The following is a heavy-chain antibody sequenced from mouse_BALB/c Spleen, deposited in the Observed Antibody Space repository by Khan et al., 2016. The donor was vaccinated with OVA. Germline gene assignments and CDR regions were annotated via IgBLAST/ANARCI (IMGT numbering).Heavy chain of an antibody. CDR3: AREGAYYRSDGWFSY. CDR1: GYTFTTYT. Sequence: VQLQQSGAELARPGASVKMSCKASGYTFTTYTMHWVKQRPGQGLEWIGYINPRNGYTNYNQKFKDKSTLTAEKSSSTAYMQLSTLTSDYSAVYYCAREGAYYRSDGWFSYWGQGTLVTVSA. D-gene: IGHD2-14*01. J-gene: IGHJ3*01. CDR2: INPRNGYT. V-gene: IGHV1-4*01.